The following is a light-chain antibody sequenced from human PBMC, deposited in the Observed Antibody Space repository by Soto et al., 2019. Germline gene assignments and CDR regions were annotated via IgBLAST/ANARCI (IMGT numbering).Light chain of an antibody. CDR1: QSVSSN. V-gene: IGKV3-15*01. CDR2: GAS. CDR3: QQYNNWPPWT. Sequence: EIVMTQSPATLSVSPGERATLSCRASQSVSSNLAWYQQKPGQAPRLLIYGASTRATGIPARFSGSGSGTEFTLTISRLQSEDFAVYYCQQYNNWPPWTFG. J-gene: IGKJ1*01.